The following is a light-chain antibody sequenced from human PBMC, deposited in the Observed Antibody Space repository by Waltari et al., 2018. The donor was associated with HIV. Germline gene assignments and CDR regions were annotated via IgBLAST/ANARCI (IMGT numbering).Light chain of an antibody. J-gene: IGLJ2*01. CDR2: QDS. CDR3: QAWDSSTVV. V-gene: IGLV3-1*01. Sequence: SYALTQPPSVSVSPGQTASTTFSGEKLGDKYACWYQQKPGQSPVLVIYQDSKRPSGIPERFSGSNSGNTATLTISGTQAMDEADYYCQAWDSSTVVFGGGTKLTVL. CDR1: KLGDKY.